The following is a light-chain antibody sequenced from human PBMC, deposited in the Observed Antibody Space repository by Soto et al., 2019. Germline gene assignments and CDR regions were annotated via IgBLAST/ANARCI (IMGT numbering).Light chain of an antibody. J-gene: IGKJ1*01. Sequence: DIVMTQSPLSLPVTPGEPASISCRSSQSLLHSNAYNYLDWYLQKPGQSPQLLIYLGSNRASGVPDRFSGSGSGTDFTLKISRVEAEDVGVYYCMQALQTPRTVGQGTKVDIK. CDR3: MQALQTPRT. V-gene: IGKV2-28*01. CDR1: QSLLHSNAYNY. CDR2: LGS.